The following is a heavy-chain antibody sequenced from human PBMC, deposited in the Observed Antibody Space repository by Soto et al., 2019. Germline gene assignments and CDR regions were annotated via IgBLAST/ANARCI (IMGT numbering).Heavy chain of an antibody. V-gene: IGHV4-59*08. Sequence: SETLSLTCTVSGGSISSYYWSWIRQPPGKGLEWIGYIYYSGSTNYNPSLKSRVTISVDTSKNQFSLKPSSVTAADTAVYYCARQGSHCTNGVCYVDYWGQGTLVTVSS. D-gene: IGHD2-8*01. CDR2: IYYSGST. J-gene: IGHJ4*02. CDR3: ARQGSHCTNGVCYVDY. CDR1: GGSISSYY.